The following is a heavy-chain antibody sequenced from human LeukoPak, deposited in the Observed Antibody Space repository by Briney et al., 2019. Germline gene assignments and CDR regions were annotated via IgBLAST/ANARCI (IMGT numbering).Heavy chain of an antibody. V-gene: IGHV4-61*01. Sequence: SGTLSLTCAVSGGSISSSNYHWSWIRQPPGKGLEWIGYISNSGSTNYKASLKSRVSISADTSKNQFSLKLRSVTAADTAVYYCARDGSLGFGELFGAFDIWGQGTMVTVSS. CDR1: GGSISSSNYH. J-gene: IGHJ3*02. D-gene: IGHD3-10*01. CDR2: ISNSGST. CDR3: ARDGSLGFGELFGAFDI.